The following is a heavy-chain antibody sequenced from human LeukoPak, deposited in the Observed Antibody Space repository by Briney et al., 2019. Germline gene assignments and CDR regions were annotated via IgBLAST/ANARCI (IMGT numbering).Heavy chain of an antibody. D-gene: IGHD2-15*01. J-gene: IGHJ6*02. CDR3: ARDKGSRVFRDYGMDV. CDR2: IYIGART. Sequence: RTGGSLTLSCAASGFTVSINYMSWVRQAPGKGLEWVSVIYIGARTYYPHSVKGTLTISRDNSKNTLYIQMNSLTAEDTAVDYCARDKGSRVFRDYGMDVWGQGTMVTVSS. CDR1: GFTVSINY. V-gene: IGHV3-66*01.